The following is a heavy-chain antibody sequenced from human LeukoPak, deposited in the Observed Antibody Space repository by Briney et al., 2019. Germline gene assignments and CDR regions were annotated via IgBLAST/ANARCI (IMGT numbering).Heavy chain of an antibody. CDR3: ARMLINSSGWYFDY. Sequence: SETLSLTCSVSGASTIAYYWSWIRQHPGKGLEWIGYIYYSGSTYYNPSLKSRVTISVDTSKNQFSLKLSSVTAADTAVYYCARMLINSSGWYFDYWGQGTLVTVSP. CDR2: IYYSGST. D-gene: IGHD6-19*01. CDR1: GASTIAYY. V-gene: IGHV4-31*03. J-gene: IGHJ4*02.